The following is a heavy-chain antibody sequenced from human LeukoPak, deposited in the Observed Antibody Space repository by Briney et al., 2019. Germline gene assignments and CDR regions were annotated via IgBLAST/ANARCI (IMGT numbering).Heavy chain of an antibody. CDR3: ARVPRGELLGSGDY. V-gene: IGHV3-30-3*01. Sequence: GGSLRLSCAASGFTFSSYAMHWVRQAPGKGLEWVAVISYDGSNKYYADSVKGRFTISRDNSKNTLYLQMNSLRAEDTALYHCARVPRGELLGSGDYWGQGTLVTVSS. D-gene: IGHD1-26*01. J-gene: IGHJ4*02. CDR2: ISYDGSNK. CDR1: GFTFSSYA.